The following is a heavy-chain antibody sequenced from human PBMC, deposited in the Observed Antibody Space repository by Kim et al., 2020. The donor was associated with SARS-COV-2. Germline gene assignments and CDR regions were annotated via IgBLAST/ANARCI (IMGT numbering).Heavy chain of an antibody. V-gene: IGHV3-23*01. J-gene: IGHJ4*02. CDR2: IASSGMRT. CDR1: GFTFSSYA. Sequence: GGSLRLSCAASGFTFSSYAMSWVRQAPGKGLEWVSSIASSGMRTYYADSVKGRLTISRDNSKNTLYLQMNSLRAEDTAVYYCAKVLHGGDFGKCAYYGQGTLATVSS. D-gene: IGHD2-21*02. CDR3: AKVLHGGDFGKCAY.